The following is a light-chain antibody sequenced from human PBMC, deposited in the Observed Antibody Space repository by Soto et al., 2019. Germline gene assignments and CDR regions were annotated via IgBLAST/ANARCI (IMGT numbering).Light chain of an antibody. V-gene: IGLV1-44*01. CDR2: RNH. Sequence: QLVLTQSPSASATPGQRVTISCSGSGSNIGTYAVNWYQQLPGTAPTLLIFRNHQRPSGVPDRFSGSKSGTSASLAISGPQSEEGADYYCAAWDDSLRAVVFGGGTKVTVL. CDR1: GSNIGTYA. CDR3: AAWDDSLRAVV. J-gene: IGLJ2*01.